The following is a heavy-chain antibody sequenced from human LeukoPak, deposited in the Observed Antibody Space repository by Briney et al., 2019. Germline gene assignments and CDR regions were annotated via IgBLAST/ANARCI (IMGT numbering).Heavy chain of an antibody. Sequence: SSQTLSLTCAVSGGSISSRGYSWSWIRQPPGKGLEWIGYIYHSGSTYYNPSLKSRVTISVDRSKNQISLKVRSVTAADTAVYYCARDKPGGWFDPWGQGTLVTVSS. V-gene: IGHV4-30-2*01. J-gene: IGHJ5*02. CDR3: ARDKPGGWFDP. CDR1: GGSISSRGYS. CDR2: IYHSGST. D-gene: IGHD2-8*02.